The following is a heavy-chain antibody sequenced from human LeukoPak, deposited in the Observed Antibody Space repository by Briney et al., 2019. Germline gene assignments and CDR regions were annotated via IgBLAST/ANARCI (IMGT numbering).Heavy chain of an antibody. D-gene: IGHD6-13*01. J-gene: IGHJ5*02. V-gene: IGHV1-18*01. CDR2: ISAYNGNT. CDR3: ARSGSGMGRAAAATDWFDP. CDR1: GYTFTSYG. Sequence: ASVKVSCKASGYTFTSYGISWVRQAPGQGPEWMGWISAYNGNTNYAQKLQGRVTMTTDTSTSTAYMELRSLRSDDTAVYYCARSGSGMGRAAAATDWFDPWGQGTLVTVSS.